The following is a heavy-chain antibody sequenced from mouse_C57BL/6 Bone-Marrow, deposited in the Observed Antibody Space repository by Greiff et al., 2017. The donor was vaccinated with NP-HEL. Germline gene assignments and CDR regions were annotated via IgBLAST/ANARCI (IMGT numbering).Heavy chain of an antibody. D-gene: IGHD1-1*01. J-gene: IGHJ1*03. CDR3: ARQNYYGSSYRYFDV. Sequence: VQLQQSGAELVKPGASVKLSCKASGYTFTEYTIHWVKQRSGQGLEWIGWFYPGSGSIKYNEKFKEKATLTAAKSSSTVYMELSRLTSEDSAVYFCARQNYYGSSYRYFDVWGTGTTVTVSS. CDR2: FYPGSGSI. CDR1: GYTFTEYT. V-gene: IGHV1-62-2*01.